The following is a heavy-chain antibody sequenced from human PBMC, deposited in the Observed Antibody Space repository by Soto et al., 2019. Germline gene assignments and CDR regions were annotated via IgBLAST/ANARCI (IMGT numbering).Heavy chain of an antibody. Sequence: VQLVESGGGLVQPGGSLRLSCAASGFTFSSDWMHWVRQAPGKGMVWVSRINSDGSSTSYADSVKGRFTISRDNAKNTLDQQMNSLRAEDTAVYYCASMVVTGYRVQGTLVTVSS. J-gene: IGHJ4*02. V-gene: IGHV3-74*01. CDR2: INSDGSST. D-gene: IGHD2-15*01. CDR3: ASMVVTGY. CDR1: GFTFSSDW.